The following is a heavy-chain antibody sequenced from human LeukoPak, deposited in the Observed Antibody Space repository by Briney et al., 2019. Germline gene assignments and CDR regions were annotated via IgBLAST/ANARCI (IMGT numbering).Heavy chain of an antibody. J-gene: IGHJ4*02. CDR3: ARAGYSGSYYFDY. D-gene: IGHD1-26*01. CDR1: GYSFTSYW. V-gene: IGHV5-51*01. CDR2: IYPGDYDT. Sequence: RGESLKISCKGSGYSFTSYWIGWVRQMPGKGLEWMGIIYPGDYDTRYSPSFQGQVTISADKSISTAYLQWSSLKASDTAMYYCARAGYSGSYYFDYWGQGTLVTVSS.